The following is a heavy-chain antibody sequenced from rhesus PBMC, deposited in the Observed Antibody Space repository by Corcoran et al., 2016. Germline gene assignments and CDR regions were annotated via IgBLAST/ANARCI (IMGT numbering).Heavy chain of an antibody. CDR2: LYGSSGST. CDR3: AREDCTGSGCYAIYGLDS. Sequence: QVQLQESGPGLVKPSETLSLTCAVSGGSISSNYWSWIRQPPGKGLEWIGYLYGSSGSTYYNPSLKSRFTISTNTSKNQFSLKLSSVTAADTAVYYCAREDCTGSGCYAIYGLDSWGQGVVVTVSS. CDR1: GGSISSNY. V-gene: IGHV4-160*01. D-gene: IGHD2-21*01. J-gene: IGHJ6*01.